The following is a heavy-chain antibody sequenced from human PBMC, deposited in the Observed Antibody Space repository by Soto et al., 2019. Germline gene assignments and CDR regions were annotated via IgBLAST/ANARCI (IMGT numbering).Heavy chain of an antibody. V-gene: IGHV4-39*01. Sequence: ETLSLTCSASGGSITSSSHFWGWFRQPPGKGLEWIGTIYFTGNTYYTPSLKSRLTTSIDTSKNEFSLRLNPVTAADTAVYYCAGQTFTIAAASYGKSNWFDPWGPGTLVTVSS. CDR2: IYFTGNT. D-gene: IGHD6-25*01. CDR3: AGQTFTIAAASYGKSNWFDP. CDR1: GGSITSSSHF. J-gene: IGHJ5*02.